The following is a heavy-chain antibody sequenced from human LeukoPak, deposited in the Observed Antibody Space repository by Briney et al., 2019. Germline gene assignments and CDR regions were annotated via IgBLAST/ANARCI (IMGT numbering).Heavy chain of an antibody. J-gene: IGHJ4*02. V-gene: IGHV4-39*01. CDR1: GGSISSSSYY. D-gene: IGHD3-16*02. CDR3: ARQKYRPESQHDY. CDR2: IYYSGST. Sequence: PSETLSLTCTVSGGSISSSSYYWGWIRRPPGKGLEWIGSIYYSGSTYYNPSLKSRVTISVDTSKNQFSLKLSSVTAADTAVYYCARQKYRPESQHDYWGQGTLVTVSS.